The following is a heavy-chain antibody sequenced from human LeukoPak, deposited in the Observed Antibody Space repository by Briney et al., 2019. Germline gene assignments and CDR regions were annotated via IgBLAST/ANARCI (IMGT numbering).Heavy chain of an antibody. D-gene: IGHD4-23*01. J-gene: IGHJ4*02. CDR3: AVIPPRTTLVTFDY. V-gene: IGHV1-2*02. Sequence: SVTVSCKASGYTFTGYYMHWVRPAPGQGLEWMGWINPNSGGTNYAQKFQGRLTMTRDTSISTAYMELSRLRSDDTAVYYCAVIPPRTTLVTFDYWGQGTLVTVSS. CDR2: INPNSGGT. CDR1: GYTFTGYY.